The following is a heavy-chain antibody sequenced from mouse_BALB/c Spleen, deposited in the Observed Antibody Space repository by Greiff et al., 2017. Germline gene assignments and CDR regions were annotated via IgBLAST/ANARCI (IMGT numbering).Heavy chain of an antibody. D-gene: IGHD2-3*01. CDR2: ISYSGST. V-gene: IGHV3-2*02. J-gene: IGHJ2*01. CDR3: ARDGGYYVF. Sequence: VQLKESGPGLVKPSQSLSLTCTVTGYSITSDYAWNWIRQFPGNKLEWMGYISYSGSTSYNPSLKSRISITRDTSKNQFFLQLNSVTTEDTATYYCARDGGYYVFWGQGTTLTVSS. CDR1: GYSITSDYA.